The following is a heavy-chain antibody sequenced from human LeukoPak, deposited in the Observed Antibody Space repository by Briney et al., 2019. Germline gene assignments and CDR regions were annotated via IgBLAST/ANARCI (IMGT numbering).Heavy chain of an antibody. Sequence: PGGSLRLSCAASGFTVSSNYMSWVRQAPGKGLEWVSVIYSGGSTYYADSVKGRFTISRDNSKNKLYLQMNSLRAEDTAVYYCAREYYDSSGPYFDYWGQGTLVTVSS. CDR1: GFTVSSNY. D-gene: IGHD3-22*01. V-gene: IGHV3-66*02. CDR2: IYSGGST. CDR3: AREYYDSSGPYFDY. J-gene: IGHJ4*02.